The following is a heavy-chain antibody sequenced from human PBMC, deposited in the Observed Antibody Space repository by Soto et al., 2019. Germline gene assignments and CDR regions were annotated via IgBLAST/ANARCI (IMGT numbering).Heavy chain of an antibody. J-gene: IGHJ3*02. CDR3: ARCMSGPSGYDDAFDI. CDR1: GFTFSSYW. CDR2: INSDGSST. D-gene: IGHD3-22*01. V-gene: IGHV3-74*01. Sequence: HPGGSLRLSCAASGFTFSSYWMHWVRQAPGKGLVWVSRINSDGSSTSYADSVKGRFTISRDNAKNTLYLQMNSLRAEDTAVYYCARCMSGPSGYDDAFDIWGQGTMVTVSS.